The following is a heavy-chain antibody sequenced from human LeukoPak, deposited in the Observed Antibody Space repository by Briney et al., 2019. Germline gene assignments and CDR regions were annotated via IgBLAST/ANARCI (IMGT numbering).Heavy chain of an antibody. Sequence: GGSLRLSCAASGFTFSSYSMNWVRQAPGKRLEWVSSISSSSSYIYYADSVKGRFTISRDNAKNSLYLQMNSLRAEDTAVYYCARDWRYSSTKRNLDYWGQGTLVTVSS. CDR2: ISSSSSYI. J-gene: IGHJ4*02. V-gene: IGHV3-21*01. D-gene: IGHD6-19*01. CDR1: GFTFSSYS. CDR3: ARDWRYSSTKRNLDY.